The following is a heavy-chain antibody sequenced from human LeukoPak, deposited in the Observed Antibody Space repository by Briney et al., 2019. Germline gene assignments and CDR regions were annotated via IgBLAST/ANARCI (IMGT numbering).Heavy chain of an antibody. Sequence: ASETLSLTCAVSGGSISSGGYSWSWIRQPPGKGLEWIGYIYYSGSTYYNPSLKSRVTIFLDTSKNQFSLKLSSVTAADTAVYYCAALPYYYDSSGYYGGTDYWGQGTLVTVSS. CDR1: GGSISSGGYS. CDR2: IYYSGST. V-gene: IGHV4-30-2*03. J-gene: IGHJ4*02. CDR3: AALPYYYDSSGYYGGTDY. D-gene: IGHD3-22*01.